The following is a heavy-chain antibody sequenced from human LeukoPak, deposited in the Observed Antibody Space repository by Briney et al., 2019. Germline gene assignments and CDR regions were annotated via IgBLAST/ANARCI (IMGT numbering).Heavy chain of an antibody. CDR3: VLDLFSSFAFDI. D-gene: IGHD3/OR15-3a*01. J-gene: IGHJ3*02. CDR1: GFTFSRYW. CDR2: INSDGSST. V-gene: IGHV3-74*01. Sequence: GGSLRLSCAAPGFTFSRYWMHWVRQAPGKGLLWVSRINSDGSSTYYADSVKGRFTTSRDNAKNALHLEMNSLTAEDTAVYYCVLDLFSSFAFDIWGQGTMVTVSS.